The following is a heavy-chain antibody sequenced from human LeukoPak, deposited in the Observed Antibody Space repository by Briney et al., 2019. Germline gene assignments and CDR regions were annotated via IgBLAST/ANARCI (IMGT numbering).Heavy chain of an antibody. Sequence: PSETLSLTCTVSGGSISSYYWSWIRQPPGKGLEWIGYIYYSGSTNYNPSLKSRVTISVDTSKNQFSLKLSSVTAADTAVYYCARSSRGAGAAFDYWGQGTLVTVSS. D-gene: IGHD1-26*01. CDR3: ARSSRGAGAAFDY. CDR2: IYYSGST. CDR1: GGSISSYY. J-gene: IGHJ4*02. V-gene: IGHV4-59*01.